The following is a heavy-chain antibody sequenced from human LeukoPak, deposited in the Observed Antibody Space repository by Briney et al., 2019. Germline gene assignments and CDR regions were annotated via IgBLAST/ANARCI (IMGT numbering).Heavy chain of an antibody. V-gene: IGHV1-18*04. CDR2: ISAYNGNT. D-gene: IGHD2-2*01. CDR1: GYTFTSYG. Sequence: ASVKVSCKASGYTFTSYGISWVRQALGQGVEWMGWISAYNGNTNYAQKLQGRVTMTTDTSTSTAYMELRSLRSDDTAVYYCARDMEGYCSSTSCYSGFLDYWGQGTLVTVSS. CDR3: ARDMEGYCSSTSCYSGFLDY. J-gene: IGHJ4*02.